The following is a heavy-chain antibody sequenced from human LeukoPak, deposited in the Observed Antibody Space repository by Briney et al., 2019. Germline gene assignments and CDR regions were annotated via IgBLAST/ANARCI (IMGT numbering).Heavy chain of an antibody. V-gene: IGHV3-23*01. J-gene: IGHJ5*02. CDR1: GFPFSSYA. CDR3: ARDVWFDP. CDR2: ISNSDDST. Sequence: GGSLRLSCAASGFPFSSYAMSWVRQAPGKGLEWVSTISNSDDSTYYADSVKGRFTISRDNSENTLFLRMNSLRAEDTAVYYCARDVWFDPWGQGTLVTVSS.